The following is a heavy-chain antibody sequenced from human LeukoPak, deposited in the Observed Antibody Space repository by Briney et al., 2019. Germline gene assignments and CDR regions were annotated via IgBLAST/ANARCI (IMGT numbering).Heavy chain of an antibody. CDR2: IYYSGST. Sequence: PSETLSLTCTVSGGPISSYYWSWIRQPPGKGLERIGYIYYSGSTNYNPSLKSRVTISVDTSKNQFSLKLSSVTAADTAVYYCARVESSSWYVDYWGQGTLVTVSS. V-gene: IGHV4-59*01. CDR3: ARVESSSWYVDY. D-gene: IGHD6-13*01. J-gene: IGHJ4*02. CDR1: GGPISSYY.